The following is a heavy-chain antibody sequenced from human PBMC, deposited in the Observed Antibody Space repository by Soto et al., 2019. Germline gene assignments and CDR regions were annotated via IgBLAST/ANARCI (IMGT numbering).Heavy chain of an antibody. Sequence: SLRLSCSASGFTFSSYAMHWVRQAPGKGLEYVSAISSNGGSTYYADSVKGRFTISRDNSKNTLYLQMSSLRAEDTAVYYCVKGGGYDFYYYGMDVWGQGTTVTVSS. D-gene: IGHD5-12*01. CDR2: ISSNGGST. CDR3: VKGGGYDFYYYGMDV. V-gene: IGHV3-64D*06. CDR1: GFTFSSYA. J-gene: IGHJ6*02.